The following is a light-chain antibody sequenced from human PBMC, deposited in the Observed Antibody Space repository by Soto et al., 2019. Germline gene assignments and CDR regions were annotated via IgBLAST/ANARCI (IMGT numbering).Light chain of an antibody. CDR2: DAS. CDR3: LQRSNWPLT. CDR1: QSISSY. V-gene: IGKV3-11*01. Sequence: EIVLTQSPATLSLSPGERATLSCRASQSISSYLAWYQHKPGQAPRLLIYDASNKATGIPARFSGSGSGTDFTLTISSLEHEDSAVCHCLQRSNWPLTFGGGTKVDIK. J-gene: IGKJ4*01.